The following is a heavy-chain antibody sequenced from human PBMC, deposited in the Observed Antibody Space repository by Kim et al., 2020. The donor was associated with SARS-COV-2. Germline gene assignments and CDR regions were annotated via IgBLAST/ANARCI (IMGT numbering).Heavy chain of an antibody. J-gene: IGHJ4*02. V-gene: IGHV3-74*01. CDR3: ARDLDNYGYSYFDY. Sequence: ADSVKGRCTISRDNAKNILYLQMNSLRAEDTAVYYCARDLDNYGYSYFDYGGQGTPVTVSS. D-gene: IGHD5-18*01.